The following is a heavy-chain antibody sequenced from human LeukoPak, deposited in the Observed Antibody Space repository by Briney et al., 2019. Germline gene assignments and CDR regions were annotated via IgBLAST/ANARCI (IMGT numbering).Heavy chain of an antibody. J-gene: IGHJ4*02. V-gene: IGHV3-7*01. CDR2: IRPDANDG. Sequence: GGSLRLSCSASGFTFSHYWMAWVRQAPGKGLEWVAIIRPDANDGSYVDSVKGRFTISRDNAKNSLYLQLNSLRAEDTAVYFCARADWGSIDYWGQGALVTVSS. D-gene: IGHD7-27*01. CDR3: ARADWGSIDY. CDR1: GFTFSHYW.